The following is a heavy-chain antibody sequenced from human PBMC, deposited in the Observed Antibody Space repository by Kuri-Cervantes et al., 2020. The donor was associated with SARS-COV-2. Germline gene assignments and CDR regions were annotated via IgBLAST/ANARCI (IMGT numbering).Heavy chain of an antibody. J-gene: IGHJ6*02. D-gene: IGHD6-6*01. CDR2: ISYDGSNK. CDR1: GFTFSPYG. CDR3: AKGLGYYYSMDV. V-gene: IGHV3-30*18. Sequence: SLKISCAASGFTFSPYGMQWVRQAPGKGLEWVAVISYDGSNKYYADSVKGRFTISRDNSKNTLYLQMNSLRAEDTAVYYCAKGLGYYYSMDVWGQGTTVTVSS.